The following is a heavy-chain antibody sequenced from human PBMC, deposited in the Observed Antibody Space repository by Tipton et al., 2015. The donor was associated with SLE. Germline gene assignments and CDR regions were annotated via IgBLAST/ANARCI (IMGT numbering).Heavy chain of an antibody. CDR2: IWYDGSDK. CDR1: GFTFSGYG. Sequence: SLRLSCAASGFTFSGYGMHWVRQAPGKGLEWVAVIWYDGSDKYYADSVKGRFTISRDNSKNTLYLQMNSLRAEDTAVYYCTGALALYGMDVWGQGTTVTVSS. V-gene: IGHV3-33*01. CDR3: TGALALYGMDV. J-gene: IGHJ6*02.